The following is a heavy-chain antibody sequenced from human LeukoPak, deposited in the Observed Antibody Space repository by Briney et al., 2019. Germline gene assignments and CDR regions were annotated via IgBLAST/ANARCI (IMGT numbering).Heavy chain of an antibody. CDR2: IRSKAYGGTT. V-gene: IGHV3-49*03. CDR1: GFTFGDYA. J-gene: IGHJ5*02. CDR3: TRAHTYHLGGADWFDP. Sequence: GGSLRLSCTASGFTFGDYAMSWFRQAPGKGLEWVGFIRSKAYGGTTEYAASVKGRFTISRDDSKSIAYLQMNSLKTEDTAVYYCTRAHTYHLGGADWFDPWGQGTLVTVSS. D-gene: IGHD2-21*01.